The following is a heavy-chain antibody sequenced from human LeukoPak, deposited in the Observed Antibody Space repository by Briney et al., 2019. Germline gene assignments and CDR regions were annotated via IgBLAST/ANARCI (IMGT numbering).Heavy chain of an antibody. D-gene: IGHD3-9*01. Sequence: GGSLRLSCAASGFTFSSYAMSWVRQAPGKGLEWVSAISGSGGSTYYADSVKGRFTISRDNSKNTLYLQMNSLRAEDTAVYYCAKPNRYYDILTGYDYWGQGTLVTVSS. CDR1: GFTFSSYA. J-gene: IGHJ4*02. CDR2: ISGSGGST. CDR3: AKPNRYYDILTGYDY. V-gene: IGHV3-23*01.